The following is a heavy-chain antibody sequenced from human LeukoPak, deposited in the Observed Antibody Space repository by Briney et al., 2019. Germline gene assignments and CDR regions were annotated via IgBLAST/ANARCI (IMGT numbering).Heavy chain of an antibody. D-gene: IGHD3-10*01. CDR1: GFTFSHYW. V-gene: IGHV3-74*01. CDR2: INSDGSST. CDR3: ARGGSGSYYDYFDY. J-gene: IGHJ4*02. Sequence: GGSLRLSCAVSGFTFSHYWMHWVRQAPGKGLVWVSRINSDGSSTNYADSVKGRFTISRDNAKNTLYLQMNSLRAEDTAVYYCARGGSGSYYDYFDYWGQGTLVTVSS.